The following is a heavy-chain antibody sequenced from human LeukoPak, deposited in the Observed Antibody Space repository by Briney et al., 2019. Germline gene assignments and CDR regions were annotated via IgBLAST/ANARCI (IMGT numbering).Heavy chain of an antibody. D-gene: IGHD3-10*01. V-gene: IGHV4-34*01. Sequence: SETLSLTCAVYGGSFSGYYWSWIRQPPGKGLEWIGEINHSGSTNYNPSLKSRVTISVDTSKNQFSLKLSSVTAADTAVYYCARAPIRYGSGRPYYYGMDVWGQGTTVTVSS. J-gene: IGHJ6*02. CDR1: GGSFSGYY. CDR3: ARAPIRYGSGRPYYYGMDV. CDR2: INHSGST.